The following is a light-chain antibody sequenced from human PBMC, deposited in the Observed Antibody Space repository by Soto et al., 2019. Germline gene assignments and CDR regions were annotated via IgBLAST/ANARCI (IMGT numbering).Light chain of an antibody. CDR2: AAS. J-gene: IGKJ5*01. Sequence: DIQMTQSPSSLSASVGDRVTITCRASQSISNYLNWYQQKPGKAPKLLIYAASSLQSGVTSRFSGSGSGTDFTLTISSLQPEDFATYYCQQSYSTLITFGQGTRLEIK. CDR3: QQSYSTLIT. V-gene: IGKV1-39*01. CDR1: QSISNY.